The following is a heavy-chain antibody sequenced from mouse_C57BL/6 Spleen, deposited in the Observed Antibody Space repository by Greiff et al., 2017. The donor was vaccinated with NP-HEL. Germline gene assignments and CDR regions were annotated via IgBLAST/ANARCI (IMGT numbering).Heavy chain of an antibody. CDR1: GYAFSSSW. J-gene: IGHJ4*01. CDR3: ARWGGYSYAMDY. V-gene: IGHV1-82*01. CDR2: IYPGDGDT. D-gene: IGHD2-3*01. Sequence: VQLVESGPELVKPGASVKISCKASGYAFSSSWMNWVKQRPGKGLEWIGRIYPGDGDTNYNGKFKGKATLTADKSSSTAYMQLSSLTSEDSAVYFCARWGGYSYAMDYWGQGTSVTVSS.